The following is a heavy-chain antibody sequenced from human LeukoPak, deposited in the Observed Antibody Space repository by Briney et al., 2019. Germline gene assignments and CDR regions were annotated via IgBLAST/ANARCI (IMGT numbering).Heavy chain of an antibody. Sequence: SVKVSCKASGGTFSSYAISWVRQAPGQGLEWMGRIIPILGIANYAQKFQGRVTITADKSTSTAYMEPSSLRSEDTAVYYCARAPQLGYYGMDVWGQGTTVTVSS. D-gene: IGHD5-24*01. CDR1: GGTFSSYA. CDR3: ARAPQLGYYGMDV. J-gene: IGHJ6*02. CDR2: IIPILGIA. V-gene: IGHV1-69*04.